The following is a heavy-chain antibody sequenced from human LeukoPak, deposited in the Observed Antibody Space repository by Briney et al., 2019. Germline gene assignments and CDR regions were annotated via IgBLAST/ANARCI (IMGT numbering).Heavy chain of an antibody. CDR2: IKSKGDGETT. J-gene: IGHJ4*02. CDR3: TTDLGLTMIRGVIVS. V-gene: IGHV3-15*01. D-gene: IGHD3-10*01. Sequence: GGSLRLSCAAPGFTFTNAWMSWVRQAPGKRLEWVGRIKSKGDGETTDYAAPVKGRFTMSRDDSKATLYLQMNSLKAEETAVYYCTTDLGLTMIRGVIVSWGQGALVTVSS. CDR1: GFTFTNAW.